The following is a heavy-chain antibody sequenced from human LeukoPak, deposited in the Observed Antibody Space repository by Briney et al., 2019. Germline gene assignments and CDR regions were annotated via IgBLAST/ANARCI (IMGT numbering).Heavy chain of an antibody. Sequence: RLGESLKISCKTSGYTFTTYWIAWVRQMPGKGLEWMGIIYPDDSDIRYSPSFQGQVTISPDKSISTAYLQWSSLKASDTAMYYCARQGRSVPAAANYWGQGTLVTVSS. CDR1: GYTFTTYW. J-gene: IGHJ4*02. D-gene: IGHD2-15*01. CDR3: ARQGRSVPAAANY. V-gene: IGHV5-51*01. CDR2: IYPDDSDI.